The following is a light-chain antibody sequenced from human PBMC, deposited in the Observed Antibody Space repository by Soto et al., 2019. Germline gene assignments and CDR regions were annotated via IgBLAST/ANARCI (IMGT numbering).Light chain of an antibody. J-gene: IGKJ1*01. Sequence: EIVLTQSPATLSLSPGERATLSCRASQSVRSYLAWYQQKPGQASRLLICDASNRATGIPARFSGSGSGTDFTLTISSLEPEDFAVYYCQQRSNWPTWTFGQGTKVEIK. CDR3: QQRSNWPTWT. V-gene: IGKV3-11*01. CDR2: DAS. CDR1: QSVRSY.